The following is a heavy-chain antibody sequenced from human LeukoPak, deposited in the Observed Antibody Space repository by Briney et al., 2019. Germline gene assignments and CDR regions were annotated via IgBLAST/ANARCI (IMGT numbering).Heavy chain of an antibody. CDR1: GFTVSRNY. V-gene: IGHV4-34*01. Sequence: PGGSLRLSCAASGFTVSRNYMGWVRQAPGKGLEWIGEINHSGSTNYNPSLKSRVTISVDTSKNQFSLKLSSVTAADTAVYYCARRFIAAAHNWFDPWGQGTLVTVSS. D-gene: IGHD6-13*01. CDR2: INHSGST. CDR3: ARRFIAAAHNWFDP. J-gene: IGHJ5*02.